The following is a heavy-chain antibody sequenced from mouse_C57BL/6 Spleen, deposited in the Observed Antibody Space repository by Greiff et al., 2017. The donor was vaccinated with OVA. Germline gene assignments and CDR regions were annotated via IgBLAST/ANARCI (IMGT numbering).Heavy chain of an antibody. V-gene: IGHV1-82*01. J-gene: IGHJ4*01. D-gene: IGHD1-1*01. CDR2: IYPGDGDT. Sequence: QVQLKQSGPELVKPGASVKISCKASGYAFSSSWMNWVKQRPGKGLEWIGRIYPGDGDTNYNGKFKGKATLTADKSSSTAYMQLSSLTSEDSAVYFCARYHDYGSRSYYAMDYWGQGTSVTVSS. CDR3: ARYHDYGSRSYYAMDY. CDR1: GYAFSSSW.